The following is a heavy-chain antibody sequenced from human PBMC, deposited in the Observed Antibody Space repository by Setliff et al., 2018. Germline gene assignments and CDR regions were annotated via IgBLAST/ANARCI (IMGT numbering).Heavy chain of an antibody. J-gene: IGHJ6*02. Sequence: ASVKVSCKASGYTFTSYGISWVRQAPGQGLEWMGWISAYNGNTNYAQKLQGRVTMTRDTSTSTVYMELSSLRSEDTAVYYCARAGNYNFWSGYPPYYYYYGMDVWGQGTTVTVSS. D-gene: IGHD3-3*01. CDR1: GYTFTSYG. CDR3: ARAGNYNFWSGYPPYYYYYGMDV. V-gene: IGHV1-18*01. CDR2: ISAYNGNT.